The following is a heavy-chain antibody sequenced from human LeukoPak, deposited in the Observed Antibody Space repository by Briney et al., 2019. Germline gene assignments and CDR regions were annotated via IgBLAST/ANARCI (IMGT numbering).Heavy chain of an antibody. CDR3: AKGIGVILHLFDY. Sequence: GGSLRLSCAASGFTFDDHGMHWVRQAPGKGLEWVSGISWSSGSIGYADSVKGRFTISRDNAKNSLYLQMNSLRAEDTALYYCAKGIGVILHLFDYWGQGTLVTVSS. J-gene: IGHJ4*02. D-gene: IGHD3-10*01. V-gene: IGHV3-9*01. CDR1: GFTFDDHG. CDR2: ISWSSGSI.